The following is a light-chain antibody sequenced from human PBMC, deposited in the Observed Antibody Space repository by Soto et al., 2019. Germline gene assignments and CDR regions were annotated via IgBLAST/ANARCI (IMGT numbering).Light chain of an antibody. J-gene: IGKJ1*01. V-gene: IGKV1-5*01. CDR1: QSISSW. CDR3: QQYNSYSPVT. Sequence: DIQMTQSPSTLSASVGDRVTITCRASQSISSWLAWYQQKPGKAPKLLIYDAASLESGVPSRFSGSGSGTEFALTISSLQPDDFASYVCQQYNSYSPVTFGQGTKVEIK. CDR2: DAA.